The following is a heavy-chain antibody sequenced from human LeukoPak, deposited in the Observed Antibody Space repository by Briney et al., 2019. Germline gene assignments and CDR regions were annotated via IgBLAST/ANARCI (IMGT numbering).Heavy chain of an antibody. CDR2: ISSSSSYI. V-gene: IGHV3-21*04. CDR3: VRNLAVTGTCFDS. Sequence: GGSLRLSCAASGFTFSSYSMNWVRQAPGKGLEWVSSISSSSSYIYYADSVKGRFTISRDNAESSLYLQMNSLRVEDTAVYYCVRNLAVTGTCFDSWGQGTLVTVSS. J-gene: IGHJ4*02. D-gene: IGHD6-19*01. CDR1: GFTFSSYS.